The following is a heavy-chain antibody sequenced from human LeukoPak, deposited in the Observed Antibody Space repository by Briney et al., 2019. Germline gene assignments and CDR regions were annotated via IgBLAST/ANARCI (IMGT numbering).Heavy chain of an antibody. CDR1: GGSISSSSYY. D-gene: IGHD1-14*01. V-gene: IGHV4-39*07. CDR3: ANKPAGFDP. CDR2: IYHSGST. Sequence: SEILSLTCTVSGGSISSSSYYWGWIRQPPGKGLEWIGYIYHSGSTYYNPSLKSRVTISVDRSKNQFSLKLSSVTAADTAVYYCANKPAGFDPWGQGTLVTVSS. J-gene: IGHJ5*02.